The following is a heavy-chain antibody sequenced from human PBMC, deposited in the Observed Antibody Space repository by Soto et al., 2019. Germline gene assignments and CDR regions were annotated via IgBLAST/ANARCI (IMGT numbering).Heavy chain of an antibody. CDR2: ITSSSAYI. D-gene: IGHD2-21*01. J-gene: IGHJ4*02. CDR1: GFIFRSYS. V-gene: IGHV3-21*06. Sequence: LRLSCAASGFIFRSYSMAWVRQAPGKGLEWLSYITSSSAYIYYADSVRGRFTISRDNAQNSVYLHVNNLRAEDTAVYYCTRGIPRTSFDLWGQGTLVTVS. CDR3: TRGIPRTSFDL.